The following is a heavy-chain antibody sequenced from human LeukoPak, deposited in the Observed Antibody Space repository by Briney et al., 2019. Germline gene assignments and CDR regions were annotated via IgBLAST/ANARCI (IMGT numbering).Heavy chain of an antibody. J-gene: IGHJ1*01. CDR3: AKDPARYFDWLLQAEYFQY. D-gene: IGHD3-9*01. V-gene: IGHV3-23*01. CDR1: GFTFSSYA. Sequence: TGGSLRLSCAASGFTFSSYAMSWVRQAPGKGLEWVSAISGSGGSTYYADSVKGRFTISRDNSKNTLYLQMNSLRAEDTAVYYCAKDPARYFDWLLQAEYFQYWGQGTLVTVSS. CDR2: ISGSGGST.